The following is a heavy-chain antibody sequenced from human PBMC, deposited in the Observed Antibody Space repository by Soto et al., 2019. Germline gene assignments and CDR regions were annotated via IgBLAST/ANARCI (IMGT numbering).Heavy chain of an antibody. CDR3: STLPPRIVVVSTEIPT. CDR2: VYHSGGT. V-gene: IGHV4-4*02. D-gene: IGHD2-15*01. CDR1: GTSISSTFW. J-gene: IGHJ4*02. Sequence: QVQLRESGPGMVRPSGTLSLACAVSGTSISSTFWWSWVRQSPGKGLEWIGAVYHSGGTKYNPSLKSQVTISVDKANNQFSLELRSVTAADTAVYYCSTLPPRIVVVSTEIPTWGRGSLVTVSS.